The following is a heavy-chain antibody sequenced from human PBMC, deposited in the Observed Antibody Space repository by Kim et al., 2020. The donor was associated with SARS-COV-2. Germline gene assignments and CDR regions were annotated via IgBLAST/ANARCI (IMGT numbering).Heavy chain of an antibody. D-gene: IGHD2-2*01. Sequence: GGSLRLSCAASGFTFSSYAMHWVRQAPGKGLEWVAVISYDGSNKYYADSVKGRFTISRDNSKNTLYLQMNSLRAEDTAVYYCAWPQYQLRSEYFQHWGQGTLVTVSS. J-gene: IGHJ1*01. CDR2: ISYDGSNK. V-gene: IGHV3-30*04. CDR3: AWPQYQLRSEYFQH. CDR1: GFTFSSYA.